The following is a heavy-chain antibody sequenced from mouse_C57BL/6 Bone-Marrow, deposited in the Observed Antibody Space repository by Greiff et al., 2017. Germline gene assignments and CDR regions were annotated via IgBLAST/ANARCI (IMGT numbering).Heavy chain of an antibody. CDR1: GYSITSGYY. CDR2: ISYDGSN. CDR3: ARDPAPYYGSSRPDY. D-gene: IGHD1-1*01. Sequence: EVQLVESGPGLVKPSQSLSLTCSVTGYSITSGYYWNWIRQFPGNKLEWMGYISYDGSNNYNPSLKNRISITRDTSKNQFFLKLNSVTTEDTATYYCARDPAPYYGSSRPDYWGKGTTLTVSS. V-gene: IGHV3-6*01. J-gene: IGHJ2*01.